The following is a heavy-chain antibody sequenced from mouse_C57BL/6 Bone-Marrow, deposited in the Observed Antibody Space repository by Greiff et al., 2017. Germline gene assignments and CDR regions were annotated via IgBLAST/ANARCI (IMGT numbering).Heavy chain of an antibody. J-gene: IGHJ1*03. CDR3: ARHVTGTYFDV. Sequence: DVQLVESGGDLVKPGGSLKLSCAASGFTFSSYGMSWVRQTPDKRLEWVATISSGGSYTYYPDSVKGRFTISRDNAKNTLYLQMSSLKSEDTAMYYCARHVTGTYFDVWGTGTTVTVSS. CDR2: ISSGGSYT. V-gene: IGHV5-6*01. D-gene: IGHD4-1*01. CDR1: GFTFSSYG.